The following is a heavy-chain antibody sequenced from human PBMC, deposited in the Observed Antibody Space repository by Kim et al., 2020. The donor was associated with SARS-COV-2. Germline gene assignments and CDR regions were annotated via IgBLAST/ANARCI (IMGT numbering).Heavy chain of an antibody. D-gene: IGHD3-10*02. CDR1: GFTLNTYW. V-gene: IGHV3-74*01. Sequence: GGSLRLSCVASGFTLNTYWINWVRQAPGKGLVWVSRINTGGSSTHYADSVKGRFTMSRDNAENTVILQMHSLRAEDTAVYYCARGMFASGFDVWGRGTTGTISS. J-gene: IGHJ6*02. CDR2: INTGGSST. CDR3: ARGMFASGFDV.